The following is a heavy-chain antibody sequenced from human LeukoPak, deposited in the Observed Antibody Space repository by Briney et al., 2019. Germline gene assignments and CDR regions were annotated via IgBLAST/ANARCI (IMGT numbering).Heavy chain of an antibody. Sequence: GASVKVSCKASGYTFTNYDINWVRQATGQGLEWMGYMNPNSGNTGYAQKFQGRVTTTRNTSISTAYMELSSLRSEDTAVYYCARVPRELLGCWGQGTLVTVSS. CDR2: MNPNSGNT. V-gene: IGHV1-8*01. J-gene: IGHJ4*02. CDR3: ARVPRELLGC. D-gene: IGHD1-26*01. CDR1: GYTFTNYD.